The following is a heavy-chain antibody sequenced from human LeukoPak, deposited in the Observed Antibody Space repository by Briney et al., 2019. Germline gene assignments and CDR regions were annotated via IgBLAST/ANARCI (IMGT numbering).Heavy chain of an antibody. CDR3: TRGPHNNYDY. V-gene: IGHV3-72*01. J-gene: IGHJ4*02. D-gene: IGHD1-14*01. CDR1: GFTFSDHY. CDR2: TRNKANSYTT. Sequence: GGSLRLSRAASGFTFSDHYMDWVRQPPGKGLEWVGRTRNKANSYTTEYAASVKGRFTISRDDSKNSLYLQMDSLKTEDTAVYYCTRGPHNNYDYWGQGTLVTVSS.